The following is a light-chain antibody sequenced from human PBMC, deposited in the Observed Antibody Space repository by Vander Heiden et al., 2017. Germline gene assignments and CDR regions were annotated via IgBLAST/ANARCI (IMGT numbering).Light chain of an antibody. CDR3: IEWDSRIWV. J-gene: IGLJ3*02. Sequence: SYELTRPLSVSVARGQTARITGGGNKIVNKNVHWYREKAGQAPVLCSYRDSIRPSGIPERVAGSNSANTVPMQSVGAQAGDGSYYYSIEWDSRIWVFGGGTKLTVL. CDR1: KIVNKN. V-gene: IGLV3-9*01. CDR2: RDS.